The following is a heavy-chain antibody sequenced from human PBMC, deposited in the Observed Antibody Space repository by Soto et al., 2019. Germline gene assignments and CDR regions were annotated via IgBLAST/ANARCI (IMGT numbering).Heavy chain of an antibody. J-gene: IGHJ4*02. V-gene: IGHV3-21*01. CDR3: VCDDNRRF. Sequence: EIQLVASGGGLVKPGGSLRLSCAASGLTFSIYTMNWVRQAPGKGLEFVSSIGRTGIDRYYIDSVKGRFTISRDNAQKSLYLQMNSLRVEDTALYYCVCDDNRRFWGQGTLVTVSS. CDR1: GLTFSIYT. CDR2: IGRTGIDR. D-gene: IGHD1-1*01.